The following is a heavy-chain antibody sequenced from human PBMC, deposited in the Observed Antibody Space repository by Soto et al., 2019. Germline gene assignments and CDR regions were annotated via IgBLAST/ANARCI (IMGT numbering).Heavy chain of an antibody. CDR1: GGSISSGTSY. Sequence: SETLSLTCSVSGGSISSGTSYWSWIRQRPGEGLEWIGYIYYSGSTNYNPSLKSRVTISVDTSKNQFSLKLSSVTAADTAVYYCAGHYSGYADALLYWGQGTLVTVSS. V-gene: IGHV4-61*01. CDR3: AGHYSGYADALLY. CDR2: IYYSGST. D-gene: IGHD5-12*01. J-gene: IGHJ4*02.